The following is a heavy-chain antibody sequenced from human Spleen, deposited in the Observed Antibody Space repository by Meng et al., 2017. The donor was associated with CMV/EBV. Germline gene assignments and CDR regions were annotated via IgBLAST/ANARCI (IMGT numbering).Heavy chain of an antibody. D-gene: IGHD3-22*01. CDR3: ARDPWASDSSGFDY. V-gene: IGHV3-21*01. CDR1: GFIFSSYS. J-gene: IGHJ4*02. CDR2: ISGSSVYI. Sequence: GVLKISCAASGFIFSSYSINWVRQAPGKGLEWVSSISGSSVYIYYADSVKGRFTISRDNAKKSVYLQMNRLRVEDTAVYYCARDPWASDSSGFDYWGQGALVTVSS.